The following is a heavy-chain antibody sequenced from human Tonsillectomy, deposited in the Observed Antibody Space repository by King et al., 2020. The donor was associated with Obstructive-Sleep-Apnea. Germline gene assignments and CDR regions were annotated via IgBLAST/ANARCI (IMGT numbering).Heavy chain of an antibody. CDR2: INPNSGGT. J-gene: IGHJ4*02. Sequence: VQLVESGAEVKKPGASVKVSCKASGYTFTGYYMHWVRQAPGQGLEWMGWINPNSGGTNYAQKFQGRVTMTRDTSISTAYMELSRLRSDDTAVYYCASSDCSSTSCYALFDYWGQGTLVTVSS. D-gene: IGHD2-2*01. CDR3: ASSDCSSTSCYALFDY. V-gene: IGHV1-2*02. CDR1: GYTFTGYY.